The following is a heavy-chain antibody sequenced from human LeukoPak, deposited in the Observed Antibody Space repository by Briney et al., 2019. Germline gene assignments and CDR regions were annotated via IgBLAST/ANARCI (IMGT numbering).Heavy chain of an antibody. J-gene: IGHJ5*02. CDR3: ARDLYNYGHGWWFDP. CDR1: GYSFTDYY. V-gene: IGHV1-2*02. CDR2: INPNSGVT. D-gene: IGHD5-24*01. Sequence: ASVKVSCKASGYSFTDYYMNWVRQAPGQGLEWMGWINPNSGVTKYAQKFQGRVTMTMDTSINTAYMEMSRLRSDDTAVYYCARDLYNYGHGWWFDPWGQGTLVTVSS.